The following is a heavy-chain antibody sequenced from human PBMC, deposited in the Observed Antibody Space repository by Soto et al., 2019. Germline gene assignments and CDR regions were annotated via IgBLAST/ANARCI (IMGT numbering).Heavy chain of an antibody. CDR2: FDPEDGET. D-gene: IGHD3-3*01. Sequence: QVQLVQSGAEVKKPGASVKVSCKVSGYTLTELSMHWVRQAPGNGLEWMGGFDPEDGETIYPQKFQGRVTMTEDTSTDTAYMELSSLRSEDTAAYYCATLTQAYDFSVSGFDYWAQGTLVTVSS. J-gene: IGHJ4*02. CDR1: GYTLTELS. CDR3: ATLTQAYDFSVSGFDY. V-gene: IGHV1-24*01.